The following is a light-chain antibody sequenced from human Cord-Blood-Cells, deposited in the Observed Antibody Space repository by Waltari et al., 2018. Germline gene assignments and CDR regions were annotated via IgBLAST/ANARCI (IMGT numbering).Light chain of an antibody. CDR2: DTS. J-gene: IGLJ3*02. CDR1: PGAVTSGHY. V-gene: IGLV7-46*01. CDR3: LLSYSGARV. Sequence: QAVVTQEPSLTVSPGGTVTPTCGSSPGAVTSGHYPYWFQQKPGQPPRTLIYDTSNKHSWTPARFSGSLLGGKAALTLSGAQPEDEAEYYCLLSYSGARVFGGGTKLTVL.